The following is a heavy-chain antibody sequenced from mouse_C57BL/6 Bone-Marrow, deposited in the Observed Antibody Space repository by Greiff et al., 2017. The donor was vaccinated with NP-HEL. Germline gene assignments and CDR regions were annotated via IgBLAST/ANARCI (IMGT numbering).Heavy chain of an antibody. J-gene: IGHJ2*01. V-gene: IGHV5-12*01. CDR2: ISNGGGST. D-gene: IGHD1-1*01. Sequence: DVMLVESGGGLVQPGGSLKLSCAASGFTFSDYYMYWVRQTPEKRLEWVAYISNGGGSTYYPDTVKGRFTISRDNAKNTLYLQMSRLKSEDTAMYYCAREDYGSEGSFDYWGQGTTLTVSS. CDR1: GFTFSDYY. CDR3: AREDYGSEGSFDY.